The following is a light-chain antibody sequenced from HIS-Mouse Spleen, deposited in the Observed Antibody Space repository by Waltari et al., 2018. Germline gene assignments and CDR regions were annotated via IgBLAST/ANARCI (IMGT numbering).Light chain of an antibody. V-gene: IGLV2-14*03. J-gene: IGLJ3*02. CDR1: SSDVGGYNY. CDR3: SSYTSSSTPWV. Sequence: QSALTQPASVSGSPGQSITISCTGTSSDVGGYNYVSWYQQHPGKAPKLMIYDVSMRPSGVYNRFSGSKSGNTASLTISGLQAEDEADYYCSSYTSSSTPWVFGGGTKLTVL. CDR2: DVS.